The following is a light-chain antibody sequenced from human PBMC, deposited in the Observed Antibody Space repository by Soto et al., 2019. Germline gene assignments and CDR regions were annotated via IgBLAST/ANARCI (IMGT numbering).Light chain of an antibody. CDR2: DVS. J-gene: IGLJ3*02. V-gene: IGLV2-14*03. CDR3: SSYTTSSTQVV. Sequence: QSALTQPASVSGSPGQSITISCTGTSSDVGGYNYVSWYQQHPDNAPKHIIYDVSNRPSGVSNRFSGSKSGNTASLTISGLQAEDEADYYCSSYTTSSTQVVFGGGTKVTVL. CDR1: SSDVGGYNY.